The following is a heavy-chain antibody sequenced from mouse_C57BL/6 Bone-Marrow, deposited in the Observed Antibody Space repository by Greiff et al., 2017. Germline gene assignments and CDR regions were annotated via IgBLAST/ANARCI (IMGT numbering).Heavy chain of an antibody. CDR2: INPNYGTT. V-gene: IGHV1-39*01. CDR3: ARDLFGWYFDV. CDR1: GYSFTDYY. D-gene: IGHD1-1*01. Sequence: EVQLQQPGPELVKPGASVKISCKASGYSFTDYYMNWVKQSNGQGLEWIGVINPNYGTTNYNQKFKGKATLTVDQSSSTAYMQLNSLTSEDSAVYYCARDLFGWYFDVWGTGTTVTVSS. J-gene: IGHJ1*03.